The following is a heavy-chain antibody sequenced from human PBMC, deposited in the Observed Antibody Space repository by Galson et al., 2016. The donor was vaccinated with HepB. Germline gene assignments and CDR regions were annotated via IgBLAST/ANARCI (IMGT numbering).Heavy chain of an antibody. CDR1: GFTFSSYW. V-gene: IGHV3-74*01. CDR2: VNSDGSTT. D-gene: IGHD6-6*01. Sequence: SLRLSCAASGFTFSSYWMHWVRQAPGKGLVWVSRVNSDGSTTTYADSVKGRFTISRDNAKNSLFLQMNSLRAEDTAVYYCAAGAVPPFAFDIWGRGTMVTVSS. CDR3: AAGAVPPFAFDI. J-gene: IGHJ3*02.